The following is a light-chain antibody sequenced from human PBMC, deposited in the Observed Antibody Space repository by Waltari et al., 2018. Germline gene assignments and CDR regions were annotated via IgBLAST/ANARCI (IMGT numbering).Light chain of an antibody. CDR3: ALYMGSGIWV. J-gene: IGLJ3*02. V-gene: IGLV8-61*01. CDR2: KAN. CDR1: SGSLSTTSY. Sequence: QTVVTQEPSLSVSPGGTVTLTCALSSGSLSTTSYATWYQQTPGQAPRTLVYKANARPSGVPERFSGSILGNTAALTIRGAQADDESDHYCALYMGSGIWVFGGGTRLPVL.